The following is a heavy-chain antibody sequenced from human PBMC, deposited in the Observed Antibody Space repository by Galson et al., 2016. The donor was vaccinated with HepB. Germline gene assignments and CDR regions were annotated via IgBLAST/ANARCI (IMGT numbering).Heavy chain of an antibody. CDR2: IYYSGST. Sequence: TLSLTCTASGGSVSSGSYYWSWIRQPPGKGLEWIGYIYYSGSTNYNPPLKRRVTIPVDTSKNQFPLKLSSVTAADTAVYYCARGDSSWGYWYFDLWGRGTLVTVSS. V-gene: IGHV4-61*01. CDR3: ARGDSSWGYWYFDL. CDR1: GGSVSSGSYY. J-gene: IGHJ2*01. D-gene: IGHD6-13*01.